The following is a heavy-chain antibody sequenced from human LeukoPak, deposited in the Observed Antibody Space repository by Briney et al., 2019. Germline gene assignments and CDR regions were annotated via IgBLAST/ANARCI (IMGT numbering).Heavy chain of an antibody. V-gene: IGHV4-61*02. J-gene: IGHJ5*02. CDR3: ARAVLYHYDSSGYYCNWFDP. Sequence: SQTLSLTCTVSGGSISSGSYYWSWIRQPAGKGLEWIGRIYTSGSTNYNPSLKSRVTISVDTSKNQFSLKLSSVTAADTAVYYCARAVLYHYDSSGYYCNWFDPWGQGTLVTVSS. D-gene: IGHD3-22*01. CDR1: GGSISSGSYY. CDR2: IYTSGST.